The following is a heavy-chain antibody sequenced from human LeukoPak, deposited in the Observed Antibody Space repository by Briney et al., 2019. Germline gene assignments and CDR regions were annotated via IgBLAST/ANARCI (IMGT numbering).Heavy chain of an antibody. CDR3: ARGGTDSSGYYYGGTDFDY. D-gene: IGHD3-22*01. Sequence: SETLSLTCTVSGGSINSSDYYWGWIRQPPGKGLEWIGSMYYSGNTYYNPSLKSRVTISIDTSKNQFSLNLTSVTAADTAVYYCARGGTDSSGYYYGGTDFDYWGQGTLVTVSS. V-gene: IGHV4-39*07. J-gene: IGHJ4*02. CDR1: GGSINSSDYY. CDR2: MYYSGNT.